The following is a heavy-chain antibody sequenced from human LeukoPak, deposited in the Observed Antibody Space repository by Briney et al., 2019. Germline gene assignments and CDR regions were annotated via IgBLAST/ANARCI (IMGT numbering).Heavy chain of an antibody. Sequence: GGSLRLSCAASGFTFSSYAMSWVRQAPGKGLEGVSAISGRGASTYYADSVRGRFTISRDNSKDTLYLQMNSLRAEDTAVYYCAKIEVYSGTYRGFFESWGQGTLVTVSS. CDR3: AKIEVYSGTYRGFFES. V-gene: IGHV3-23*01. J-gene: IGHJ4*02. D-gene: IGHD1-26*01. CDR1: GFTFSSYA. CDR2: ISGRGAST.